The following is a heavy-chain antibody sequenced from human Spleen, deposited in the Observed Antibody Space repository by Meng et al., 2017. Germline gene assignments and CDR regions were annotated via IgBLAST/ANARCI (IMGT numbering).Heavy chain of an antibody. J-gene: IGHJ4*02. CDR2: ISYDGSNK. D-gene: IGHD1-26*01. Sequence: GESLKISCAASGFTFSSYAMHWVRQAPGKGLEWVAVISYDGSNKYYADSVKGRFTISRDNSKNTLYLQMNSLRAEDTAVYYCARGISGGSYLTRAFDYWGQGTLVTVSS. CDR1: GFTFSSYA. V-gene: IGHV3-30*01. CDR3: ARGISGGSYLTRAFDY.